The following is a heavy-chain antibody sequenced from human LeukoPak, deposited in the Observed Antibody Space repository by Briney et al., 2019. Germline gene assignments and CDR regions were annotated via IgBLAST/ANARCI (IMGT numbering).Heavy chain of an antibody. CDR3: ARLDPDYYDSSGPGPDY. D-gene: IGHD3-22*01. CDR1: GFTFSSYE. Sequence: PGGSLRLSCAASGFTFSSYEMNWVRQAPGKGLEWVSYISSSGSTIYYADSVKGRFTISRDNAKNSLYLQMNSLRAEDTAVYYCARLDPDYYDSSGPGPDYWGQGTLVTVSS. V-gene: IGHV3-48*03. J-gene: IGHJ4*02. CDR2: ISSSGSTI.